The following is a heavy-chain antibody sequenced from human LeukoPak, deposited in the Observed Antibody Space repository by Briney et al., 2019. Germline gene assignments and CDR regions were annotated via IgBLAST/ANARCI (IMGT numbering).Heavy chain of an antibody. Sequence: GASVKVSCKASGYTFTSYGISWVRQAPGQGLEWMGWISAYNGNTNYAQKLQGRVTMTEDTSTDTAYMELSSLRSEDTAVYYCATTKLDGYNTVDYWGQGTLVTVSS. CDR1: GYTFTSYG. V-gene: IGHV1-18*01. J-gene: IGHJ4*02. CDR2: ISAYNGNT. D-gene: IGHD5-24*01. CDR3: ATTKLDGYNTVDY.